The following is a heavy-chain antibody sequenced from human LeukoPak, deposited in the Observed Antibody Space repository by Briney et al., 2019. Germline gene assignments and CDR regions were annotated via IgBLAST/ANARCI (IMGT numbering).Heavy chain of an antibody. D-gene: IGHD1-1*01. CDR3: ASLVQLEPPSFDY. Sequence: PSETLSLTCSVSGGSVSSADYYWSWIRQPLGEGLEWIGYIYHTGSTYYNPSLKSRVTISVDESKSHFSLKLYSVTAADTAMYYCASLVQLEPPSFDYWGQGTLVTVSS. CDR1: GGSVSSADYY. J-gene: IGHJ4*02. V-gene: IGHV4-30-2*01. CDR2: IYHTGST.